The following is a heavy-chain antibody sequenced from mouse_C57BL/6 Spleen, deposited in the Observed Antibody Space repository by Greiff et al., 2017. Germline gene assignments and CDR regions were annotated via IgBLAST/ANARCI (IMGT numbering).Heavy chain of an antibody. Sequence: EVKLVESGGGLVKPGGSLKLSCAASGFTFSSYAMSWVRQTPEKRLEWVATISDGGSYTYYPDNVKGRFTISRDNAKNNLYLQMSHLKSEDTAMYYCARGGSYSNYAMDYWGQGTSVTVSS. CDR2: ISDGGSYT. CDR1: GFTFSSYA. J-gene: IGHJ4*01. V-gene: IGHV5-4*03. D-gene: IGHD2-5*01. CDR3: ARGGSYSNYAMDY.